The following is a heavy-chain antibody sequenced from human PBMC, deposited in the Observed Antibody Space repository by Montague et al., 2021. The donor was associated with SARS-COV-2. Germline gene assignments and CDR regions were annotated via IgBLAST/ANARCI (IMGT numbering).Heavy chain of an antibody. J-gene: IGHJ6*02. CDR1: GGSFSGGSLSGFY. CDR3: ASDASSSRWLRGRECYCVYSLDV. D-gene: IGHD2-15*01. Sequence: SETLSLTCTIPGGSFSGGSLSGFYWNWVRQAPGNALERIGEINDSGTTNYKPSTRSRVTISVHKSDKQLSLSLRSVTAADTGVYYCASDASSSRWLRGRECYCVYSLDVWGQGTPVTVSS. CDR2: INDSGTT. V-gene: IGHV4-34*01.